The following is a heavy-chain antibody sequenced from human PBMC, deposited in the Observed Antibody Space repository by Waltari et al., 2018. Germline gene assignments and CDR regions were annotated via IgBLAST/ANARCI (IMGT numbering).Heavy chain of an antibody. CDR3: ARVYTFGGFFDY. V-gene: IGHV1-2*06. J-gene: IGHJ4*02. Sequence: QAQLVPSGAEVKKLGASVKASCKVSGCTFTGYFMLCVRQAPGQGLEWMGRINPNRGGTNYAQKFQGRVTMTRDTSISTAYMELSRLRSDDTAVYYCARVYTFGGFFDYWGQGTLVTVSS. CDR2: INPNRGGT. CDR1: GCTFTGYF. D-gene: IGHD3-16*01.